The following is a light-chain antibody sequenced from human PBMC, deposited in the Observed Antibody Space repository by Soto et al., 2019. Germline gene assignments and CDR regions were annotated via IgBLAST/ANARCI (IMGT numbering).Light chain of an antibody. CDR1: QSVSSNY. CDR2: GAS. Sequence: DIVLTQSPGTLSLSPGERATLSCRASQSVSSNYLAWYQQKPGQAPRLLIYGASSRAIGIPDRFSGSGSGTDFTLTISRLEPEDFAVYYCQQCGSSSFTFGPGTKVDIK. CDR3: QQCGSSSFT. V-gene: IGKV3-20*01. J-gene: IGKJ3*01.